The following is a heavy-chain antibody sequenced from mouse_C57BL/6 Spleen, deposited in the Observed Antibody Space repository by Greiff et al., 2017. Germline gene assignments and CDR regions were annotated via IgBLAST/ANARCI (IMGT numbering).Heavy chain of an antibody. Sequence: QVQLKESGPGLVQPSQSLSITCTVSGFSLTSYGVHWVRQSPGKGLEWLGVIWRGGSTDYNAAFMSRLSITKDNSKSQVFFKMNSLQADDTAIYYCAKKGDTTAHYYAMDYWGQGTSVTVSS. CDR3: AKKGDTTAHYYAMDY. D-gene: IGHD1-1*01. V-gene: IGHV2-5*01. J-gene: IGHJ4*01. CDR1: GFSLTSYG. CDR2: IWRGGST.